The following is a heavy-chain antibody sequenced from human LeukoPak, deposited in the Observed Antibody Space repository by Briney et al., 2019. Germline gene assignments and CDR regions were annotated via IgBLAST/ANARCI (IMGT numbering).Heavy chain of an antibody. CDR3: ARDFGPYGMDV. D-gene: IGHD3-16*01. CDR1: GLTLSSYW. V-gene: IGHV3-74*01. Sequence: GGSLRLSCAASGLTLSSYWMHWARQAPGKGLVWVSRINSDGSRTYYADSVKGRFTISRDNAKNTLYLQMNSLRAEDTAVYYCARDFGPYGMDVWGQGTTVTVSS. CDR2: INSDGSRT. J-gene: IGHJ6*02.